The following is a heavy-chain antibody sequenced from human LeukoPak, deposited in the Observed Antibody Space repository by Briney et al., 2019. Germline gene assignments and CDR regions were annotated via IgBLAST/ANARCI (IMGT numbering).Heavy chain of an antibody. J-gene: IGHJ3*02. D-gene: IGHD6-6*01. Sequence: SQTLCLSCAASGVAISSGTYYWTWIRPPAGKGMEWSGRINTSGSTNHTPSLKTRVTISVDTSKNQFSLKLSSETAADTAMYYCARDDPRSSSLPHNAFDSSGQGTMVTVSS. CDR3: ARDDPRSSSLPHNAFDS. CDR2: INTSGST. V-gene: IGHV4-61*02. CDR1: GVAISSGTYY.